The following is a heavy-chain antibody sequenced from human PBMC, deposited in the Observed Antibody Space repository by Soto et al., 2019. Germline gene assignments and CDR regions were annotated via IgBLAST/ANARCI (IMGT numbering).Heavy chain of an antibody. V-gene: IGHV4-39*01. J-gene: IGHJ4*02. D-gene: IGHD2-8*02. CDR1: GGSFSSSSYN. CDR2: IYFGGDT. CDR3: ARAARYGTGWTPFDY. Sequence: SETLSLTCTVSGGSFSSSSYNWDWIRQSPGKGLEWIGSIYFGGDTYYNPSFRGRVTISADTSKNQFSLRLGSVTAADTAVYYCARAARYGTGWTPFDYCGQGTLVTVSS.